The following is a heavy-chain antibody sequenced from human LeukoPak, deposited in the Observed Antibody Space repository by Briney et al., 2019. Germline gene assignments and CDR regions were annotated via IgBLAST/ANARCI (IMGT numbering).Heavy chain of an antibody. CDR1: GYTFTGYY. V-gene: IGHV1-2*02. J-gene: IGHJ2*01. D-gene: IGHD1-26*01. CDR3: ARGPLYPSTIASPGWYFDL. Sequence: ASVKVSCKASGYTFTGYYMHWVRQAPGQGLEWMGWINPNSGGTNYAQKFQGRVTMTRDTSISTAYMELSRLRSDDTAVYYCARGPLYPSTIASPGWYFDLWGRGTLVTVSS. CDR2: INPNSGGT.